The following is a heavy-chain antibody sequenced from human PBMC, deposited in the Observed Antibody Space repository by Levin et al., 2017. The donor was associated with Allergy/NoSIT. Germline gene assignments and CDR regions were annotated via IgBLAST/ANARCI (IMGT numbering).Heavy chain of an antibody. V-gene: IGHV4-61*01. D-gene: IGHD7-27*01. CDR3: ARERDLGRIDY. CDR1: GGSVSSGSYY. J-gene: IGHJ4*02. CDR2: IYYSGST. Sequence: TTSETLSLTCTVSGGSVSSGSYYWSWIRQPPGKGLEWIGYIYYSGSTNYNPSLKSRVTISVDTSKNQFSLKLSSVTAADTAVYYCARERDLGRIDYWGQGTLVTVSS.